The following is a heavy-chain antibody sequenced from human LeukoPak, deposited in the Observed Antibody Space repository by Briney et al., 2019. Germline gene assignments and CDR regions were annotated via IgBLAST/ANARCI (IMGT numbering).Heavy chain of an antibody. CDR3: ARGVCSGGGCYGLFNY. D-gene: IGHD2-15*01. Sequence: SETLSLTCAVYGGSFSGYYRSWIRQPPGKGVEWIGEINHSGSTNYNPSLKSRVTISVDTSKNQFSLKLSSVTAADTAVYYCARGVCSGGGCYGLFNYWGQGTLVTVSS. J-gene: IGHJ4*02. V-gene: IGHV4-34*01. CDR1: GGSFSGYY. CDR2: INHSGST.